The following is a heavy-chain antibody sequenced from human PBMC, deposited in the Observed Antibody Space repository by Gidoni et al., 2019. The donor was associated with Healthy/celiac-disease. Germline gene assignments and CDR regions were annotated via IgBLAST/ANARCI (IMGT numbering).Heavy chain of an antibody. D-gene: IGHD2-2*01. CDR3: ERGRGIVVVPAARGNWFDP. V-gene: IGHV4-34*01. CDR1: GGSFRGYY. Sequence: QVQLQQWGAGLLKPSETLSLTCAVYGGSFRGYYWSWFRQPPGKGLEGIGGIDHIGSTNYNPSLKSRVTISVDTSKNQFSLKLSSVTAADTAVYYCERGRGIVVVPAARGNWFDPWGQGTLVTVSS. CDR2: IDHIGST. J-gene: IGHJ5*02.